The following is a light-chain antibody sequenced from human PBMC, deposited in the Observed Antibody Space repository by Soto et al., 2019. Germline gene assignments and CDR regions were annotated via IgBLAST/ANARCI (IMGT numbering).Light chain of an antibody. CDR1: QSISSSY. Sequence: ESVLTQAPGTLSLSPGERATLSCRASQSISSSYLAWYQQKPGQAPRLLVYGASSRATGIPDRFSGSGSGTDFTLTISRLEPEDFALYYCQQYSSTFWTFGQGTRWIS. V-gene: IGKV3-20*01. CDR3: QQYSSTFWT. J-gene: IGKJ1*01. CDR2: GAS.